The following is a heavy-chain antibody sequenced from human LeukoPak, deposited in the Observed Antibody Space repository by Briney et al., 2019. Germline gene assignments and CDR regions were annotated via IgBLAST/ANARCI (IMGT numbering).Heavy chain of an antibody. CDR1: GFTFSSYW. J-gene: IGHJ4*02. CDR2: IKQDGSEK. CDR3: ARVVYFYLYYFDY. Sequence: PGGSLRLSCAASGFTFSSYWMSWVRQAPGKGLEWVANIKQDGSEKYYVDSVKGRFTISRDNAKSSLYLQMNSLRAEDTAVYYCARVVYFYLYYFDYWGQGTLVTVSS. D-gene: IGHD2/OR15-2a*01. V-gene: IGHV3-7*01.